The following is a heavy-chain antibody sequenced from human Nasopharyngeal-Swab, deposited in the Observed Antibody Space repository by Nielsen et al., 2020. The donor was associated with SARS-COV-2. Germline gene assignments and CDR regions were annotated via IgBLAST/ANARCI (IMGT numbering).Heavy chain of an antibody. CDR2: ISYDGSNK. J-gene: IGHJ6*02. CDR1: GFTFSSYA. CDR3: ARGLPPMDV. V-gene: IGHV3-30-3*01. Sequence: GESLKISCAASGFTFSSYAMHWVHQAPGKGLEWVAVISYDGSNKYYADSVKGRFTISRDNSKNTLYLQMNSLRAEDTAVYYCARGLPPMDVWGQGTTVTVSS.